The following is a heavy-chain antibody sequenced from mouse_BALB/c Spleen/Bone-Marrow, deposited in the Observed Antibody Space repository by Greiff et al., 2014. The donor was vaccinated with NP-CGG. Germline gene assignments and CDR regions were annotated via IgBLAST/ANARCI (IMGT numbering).Heavy chain of an antibody. Sequence: VQLQQSGAELVRPGASVKLSCKASGYSSTIYWMNWVKQRPGQGLEWIGMIHPSDIETRLNQKFKDKATLTVDKSSNTAYMQLSSPTSEDSAVYYCARGEITAFAYWGQGTLVTVSA. J-gene: IGHJ3*01. CDR2: IHPSDIET. V-gene: IGHV1-61*01. D-gene: IGHD2-4*01. CDR1: GYSSTIYW. CDR3: ARGEITAFAY.